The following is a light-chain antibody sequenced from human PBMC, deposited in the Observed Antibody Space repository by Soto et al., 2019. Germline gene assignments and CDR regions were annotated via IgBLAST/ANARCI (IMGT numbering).Light chain of an antibody. CDR1: SSNIGAGYD. CDR3: QSYESSMNAVA. CDR2: DNA. Sequence: QSVLTQPPSVSGAPGQRVTISCTGSSSNIGAGYDVHWYRQLPGTAPKLLIYDNANRPSGVPDRFSGSKSDTSASLAITGLQAEDEADYYCQSYESSMNAVAFGGGTKVTVL. V-gene: IGLV1-40*01. J-gene: IGLJ2*01.